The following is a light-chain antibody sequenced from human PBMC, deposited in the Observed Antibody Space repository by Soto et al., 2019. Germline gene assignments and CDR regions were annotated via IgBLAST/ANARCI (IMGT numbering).Light chain of an antibody. CDR3: LQHNSYPRT. J-gene: IGKJ1*01. Sequence: DILMTQSPSSVSASVGDRFAITCRSSQSISMLLAWDQQKPGKAHKCLIFAAYSLKSGVPSRFSGSGSGTEFTLTISSLQLEDFATYYCLQHNSYPRTFGQGTKVDI. CDR1: QSISML. CDR2: AAY. V-gene: IGKV1-17*01.